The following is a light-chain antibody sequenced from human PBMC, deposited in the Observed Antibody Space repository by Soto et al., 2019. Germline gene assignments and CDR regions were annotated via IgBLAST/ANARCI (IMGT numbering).Light chain of an antibody. V-gene: IGLV1-40*01. CDR1: SSNIGAGYD. Sequence: QPVLTQPPSVSGAPGQRVTISCSGSSSNIGAGYDVHWYQQLPGTAPKLLIYDNNNRPSGVPDRFSGSKSGTSASLAITGLQAEDEANYYCQSYDSSPRVVFGGGTKLTVL. CDR2: DNN. CDR3: QSYDSSPRVV. J-gene: IGLJ2*01.